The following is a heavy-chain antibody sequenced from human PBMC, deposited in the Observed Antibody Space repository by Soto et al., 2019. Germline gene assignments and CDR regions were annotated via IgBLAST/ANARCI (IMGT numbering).Heavy chain of an antibody. V-gene: IGHV3-48*01. D-gene: IGHD3-22*01. CDR1: GFTFSTYS. CDR3: ARPTYYYDSSGPPAY. J-gene: IGHJ4*02. CDR2: ISSSSSTI. Sequence: EVQLVESGGGLVQPGGSLRLSCAASGFTFSTYSMNWVRQAPGKGLEWVSYISSSSSTIFYTDSVKGRFTVSRDNAKNSLYLQMNSLRAEYTAVSYCARPTYYYDSSGPPAYWGQGTLVTVSS.